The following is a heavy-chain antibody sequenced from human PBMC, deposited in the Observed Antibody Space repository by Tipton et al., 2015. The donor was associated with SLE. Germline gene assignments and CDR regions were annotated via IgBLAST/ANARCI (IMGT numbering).Heavy chain of an antibody. CDR1: GGSISSSSYY. J-gene: IGHJ3*02. V-gene: IGHV4-39*07. Sequence: LRLSCTASGGSISSSSYYWGWIRQPPGKGLEWIGSIYYSGSTYYNPSLKSRVTISVDTSKNQFSLKLSSVTAADTAVYYCARGYSGSFLVFDIWGQGTMVTVSS. CDR2: IYYSGST. CDR3: ARGYSGSFLVFDI. D-gene: IGHD1-26*01.